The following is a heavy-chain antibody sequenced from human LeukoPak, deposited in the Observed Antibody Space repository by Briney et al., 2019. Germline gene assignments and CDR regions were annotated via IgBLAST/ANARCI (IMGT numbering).Heavy chain of an antibody. CDR2: ITSTSSYM. V-gene: IGHV3-21*01. Sequence: PGGSLRLSCEGSGFIFSNYGMNWVRQAPGKGLEWVSSITSTSSYMYYGGSVKGRFTVSRDNAKNSLYLQMNSLRAEDTAVYYCVRGWLRSYMDVWGKGTTVTVSS. CDR1: GFIFSNYG. CDR3: VRGWLRSYMDV. J-gene: IGHJ6*03. D-gene: IGHD5-12*01.